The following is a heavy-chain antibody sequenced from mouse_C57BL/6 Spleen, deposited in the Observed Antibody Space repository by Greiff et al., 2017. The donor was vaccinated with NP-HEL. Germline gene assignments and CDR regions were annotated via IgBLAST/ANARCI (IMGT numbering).Heavy chain of an antibody. CDR1: GYSFTSYY. D-gene: IGHD1-1*01. CDR2: IYPGSGNT. Sequence: QVQLQQSGPELVKPGASVKISCKASGYSFTSYYIHWVKQSPGQGLEWIGWIYPGSGNTKYNEKFKGKATLTADTSSSTAYMQLSSLTSEDSAVYYCARRDYYGYAMDYWGQGTSVTVSS. CDR3: ARRDYYGYAMDY. J-gene: IGHJ4*01. V-gene: IGHV1-66*01.